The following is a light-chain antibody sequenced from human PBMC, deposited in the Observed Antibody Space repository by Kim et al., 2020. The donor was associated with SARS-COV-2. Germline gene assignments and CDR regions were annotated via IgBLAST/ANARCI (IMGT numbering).Light chain of an antibody. CDR1: QSVSSN. CDR3: QQYNNWPYT. V-gene: IGKV3-15*01. Sequence: SGSPAERATLSCRASQSVSSNLAWYQQKPGQAPRLLIYGASTRATGIPARFSGSGSETEFTLTISSLQSEDFAVYYCQQYNNWPYTFGQGTKLEI. J-gene: IGKJ2*01. CDR2: GAS.